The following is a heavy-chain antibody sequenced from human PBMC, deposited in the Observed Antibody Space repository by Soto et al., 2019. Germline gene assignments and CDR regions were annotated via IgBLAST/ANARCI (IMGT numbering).Heavy chain of an antibody. D-gene: IGHD2-2*01. CDR2: INPDNGNT. Sequence: VASVKVSCKASGYTFTRYTMNWVRQAPGQRLEWMGWINPDNGNTKSSQKFQDRVIITRDTSASTAYMHPSSPRSEDTAVYYCARGIATRQLHPWGQRTLVTVSS. CDR3: ARGIATRQLHP. J-gene: IGHJ5*02. CDR1: GYTFTRYT. V-gene: IGHV1-3*01.